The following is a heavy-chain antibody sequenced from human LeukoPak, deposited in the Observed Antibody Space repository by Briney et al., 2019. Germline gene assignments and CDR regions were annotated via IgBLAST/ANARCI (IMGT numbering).Heavy chain of an antibody. D-gene: IGHD2-8*01. CDR2: IYHSGSS. CDR3: ARQYCTNGVCNMYNWFDP. CDR1: GYSISSGYY. Sequence: PSETLSLTCAVSGYSISSGYYWGWIRQPPGKGLEWIGSIYHSGSSYYNPSLKSRVTISVDTSKNQFSLKLSSVTAADTAVYYCARQYCTNGVCNMYNWFDPWGQGTLVTVSS. J-gene: IGHJ5*02. V-gene: IGHV4-38-2*01.